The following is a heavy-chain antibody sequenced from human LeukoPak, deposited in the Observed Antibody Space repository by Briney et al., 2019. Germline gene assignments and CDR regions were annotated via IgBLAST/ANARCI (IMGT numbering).Heavy chain of an antibody. J-gene: IGHJ4*02. Sequence: PSETLSLTCTVSGCSISSSSYYWGWIRQPPGKGLVWIGSIYYSGSTYYNPSLKSRVTISVDTSKNQFSLKLSSVTAADTAVYYCARMNTSNYLDYWGQGTLVTVSS. CDR1: GCSISSSSYY. D-gene: IGHD1/OR15-1a*01. CDR2: IYYSGST. V-gene: IGHV4-39*01. CDR3: ARMNTSNYLDY.